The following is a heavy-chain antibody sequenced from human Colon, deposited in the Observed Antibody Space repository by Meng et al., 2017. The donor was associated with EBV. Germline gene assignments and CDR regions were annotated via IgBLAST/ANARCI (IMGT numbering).Heavy chain of an antibody. CDR2: MYHSGTT. Sequence: QLQRRGSGPGRVTLSGPLSLPVVCSGGSSSSSYWWPWVRESPGKGLEWIGEMYHSGTTNSNPSLKSRVTISMGKSNNQLSLKLNSVTAADTAVYYCATQESRDGHNPYWGQGTLVTVSS. V-gene: IGHV4-4*02. J-gene: IGHJ4*02. CDR1: GGSSSSSYW. CDR3: ATQESRDGHNPY. D-gene: IGHD5-24*01.